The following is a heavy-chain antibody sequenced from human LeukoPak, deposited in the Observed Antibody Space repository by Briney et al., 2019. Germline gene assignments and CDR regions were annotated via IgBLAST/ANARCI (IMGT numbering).Heavy chain of an antibody. Sequence: GGSLRLSCAASGFTFSSYSMNWVRQAPGKGLEWVANIKQDGSEKYYVDSVKGRFTISRDNAKNSLYLQMNSLRAEDTAVYYCARDAARWAGSFDYWGQGTLVTVSS. CDR1: GFTFSSYS. CDR3: ARDAARWAGSFDY. D-gene: IGHD6-6*01. CDR2: IKQDGSEK. V-gene: IGHV3-7*01. J-gene: IGHJ4*02.